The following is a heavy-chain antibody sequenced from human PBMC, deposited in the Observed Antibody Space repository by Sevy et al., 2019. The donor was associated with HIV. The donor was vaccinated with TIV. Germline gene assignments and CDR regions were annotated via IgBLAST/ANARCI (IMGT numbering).Heavy chain of an antibody. V-gene: IGHV3-43*01. CDR3: AKGWGLGYSYGYHPLVY. CDR2: ISWDGGST. D-gene: IGHD5-18*01. CDR1: GFTFDDYT. J-gene: IGHJ4*02. Sequence: GGSLRLSCAASGFTFDDYTMHWVRQAPGKGLEWVSLISWDGGSTYYADSVKGRFTISRGNSKNSLYLQMNSLRTEDTALYYCAKGWGLGYSYGYHPLVYWGQGTLVTVSS.